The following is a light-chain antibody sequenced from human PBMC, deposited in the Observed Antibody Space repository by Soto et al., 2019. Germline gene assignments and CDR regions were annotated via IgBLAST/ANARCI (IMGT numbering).Light chain of an antibody. Sequence: DLVMTQSPLSLPVTPGEPASISCRSSQSLLYSNRYNYLDWYLQKPGQSPQLLIYLGSNRASGVPDRFSGSGSGTDFTLKISRVEAEDVGVYYCMQALQTPYTFGQGTKLEIK. CDR1: QSLLYSNRYNY. V-gene: IGKV2-28*01. CDR2: LGS. CDR3: MQALQTPYT. J-gene: IGKJ2*01.